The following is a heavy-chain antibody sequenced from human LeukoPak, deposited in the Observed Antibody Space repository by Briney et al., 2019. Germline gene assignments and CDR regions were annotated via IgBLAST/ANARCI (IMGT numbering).Heavy chain of an antibody. Sequence: PSETLSLTCAVYGGSFSGYYWSWIRQPPGKGLEWIGEINRSGSTNYNPSLKSRVTISVDTSKNQFSLKLSSVTAADTAVYYCARLIASGFAHWGQGTLVTVSS. CDR2: INRSGST. CDR3: ARLIASGFAH. J-gene: IGHJ4*02. V-gene: IGHV4-34*01. CDR1: GGSFSGYY. D-gene: IGHD2/OR15-2a*01.